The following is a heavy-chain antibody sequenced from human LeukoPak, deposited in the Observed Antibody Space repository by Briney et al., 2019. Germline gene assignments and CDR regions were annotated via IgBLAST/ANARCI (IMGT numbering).Heavy chain of an antibody. D-gene: IGHD5-12*01. CDR2: IYTSGST. CDR3: ARVAALRDYYYMDV. Sequence: SETLSLTCTVSGGSISSYYWSWIRQPAGKGLEWMGRIYTSGSTSYNPSLKSRVTMSVDTSKIQFSRKLSSVTAADAAVYYCARVAALRDYYYMDVWGKGTTVTVSS. V-gene: IGHV4-4*07. J-gene: IGHJ6*03. CDR1: GGSISSYY.